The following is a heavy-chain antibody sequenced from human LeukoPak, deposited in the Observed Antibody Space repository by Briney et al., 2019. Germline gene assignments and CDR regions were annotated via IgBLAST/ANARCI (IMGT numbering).Heavy chain of an antibody. CDR3: VRQKKSHGNFDY. D-gene: IGHD1-26*01. CDR2: VGIAADT. Sequence: GGSLRLSCAASGFTFGDHAMHRVRQAPGKGLEWVSAVGIAADTFYPGSVKGRFTISRENAKNSLYLQMNSLRVEDTAVYYCVRQKKSHGNFDYWGQGTLVTVSS. CDR1: GFTFGDHA. V-gene: IGHV3-13*01. J-gene: IGHJ4*02.